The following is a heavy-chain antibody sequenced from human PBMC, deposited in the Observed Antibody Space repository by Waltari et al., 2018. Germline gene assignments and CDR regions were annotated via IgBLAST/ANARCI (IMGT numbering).Heavy chain of an antibody. Sequence: QLQLQESGPGLVKPSETLSLTCTVSGGSISSSSYYWGWIRQPPGKGLEWIGSIYYSGSTYYNPSLKSRVTISVDTSKNQFSLKLSSVTAADTAVYYCARDLGLVRVRWGWFDPWGQGTLVTVSS. CDR1: GGSISSSSYY. D-gene: IGHD4-17*01. CDR3: ARDLGLVRVRWGWFDP. J-gene: IGHJ5*02. V-gene: IGHV4-39*07. CDR2: IYYSGST.